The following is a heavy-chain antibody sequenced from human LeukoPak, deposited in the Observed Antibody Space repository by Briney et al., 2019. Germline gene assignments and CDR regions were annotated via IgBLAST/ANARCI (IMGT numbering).Heavy chain of an antibody. CDR2: IISSSSTI. CDR1: GFTFSSYS. CDR3: ARGRMAVAGSYEY. V-gene: IGHV3-48*02. Sequence: GGSLRLSCAASGFTFSSYSMNWVRHAPGKGLEWVSYIISSSSTIYYADSVKGRFTISRDNAKTSLYLQMNSVRDEDTAVYYCARGRMAVAGSYEYWGQGTLVTVSS. J-gene: IGHJ4*02. D-gene: IGHD6-19*01.